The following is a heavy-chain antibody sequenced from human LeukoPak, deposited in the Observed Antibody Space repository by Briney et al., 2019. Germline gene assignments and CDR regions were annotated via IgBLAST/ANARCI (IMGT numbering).Heavy chain of an antibody. CDR2: IIPILGIA. D-gene: IGHD3-22*01. CDR1: GGTFSSYA. J-gene: IGHJ4*02. Sequence: SVKVSCKASGGTFSSYAISWVRQAPGQGLEWMERIIPILGIANYAQKFQGRVTITADKSTSTAYMELSSLRSEDTAVYYCARPTHHYYDSSGYYYYYWGQGTLVTVSS. V-gene: IGHV1-69*04. CDR3: ARPTHHYYDSSGYYYYY.